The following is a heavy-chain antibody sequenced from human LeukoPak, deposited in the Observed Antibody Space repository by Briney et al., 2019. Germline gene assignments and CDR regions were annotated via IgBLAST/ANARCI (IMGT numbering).Heavy chain of an antibody. Sequence: KSSETLSLTCTVSGGSISSYYWSWIRQPPGKGLEWIGYIYYSGSTNYNPSLKSRVTISVDTSKNQFSLKLSSVTAADTAVYYCARHGVLLWSGESEWNGMDVWGQGTTVTVSS. CDR1: GGSISSYY. V-gene: IGHV4-59*08. J-gene: IGHJ6*02. CDR2: IYYSGST. CDR3: ARHGVLLWSGESEWNGMDV. D-gene: IGHD3-10*01.